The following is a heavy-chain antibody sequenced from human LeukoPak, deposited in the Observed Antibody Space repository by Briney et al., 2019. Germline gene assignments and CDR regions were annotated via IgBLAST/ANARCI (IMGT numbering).Heavy chain of an antibody. CDR1: GFTFSDYY. J-gene: IGHJ4*02. V-gene: IGHV3-11*06. Sequence: GGSLRLSCAASGFTFSDYYMSWIRQAPGKGLEWVSYISSSSSYTNYADSVKGRFTISRDNAKNSLYLQMNSLRAEDTAVYYCARAVVPAATLDYWGQGTLVTVSS. D-gene: IGHD2-2*01. CDR2: ISSSSSYT. CDR3: ARAVVPAATLDY.